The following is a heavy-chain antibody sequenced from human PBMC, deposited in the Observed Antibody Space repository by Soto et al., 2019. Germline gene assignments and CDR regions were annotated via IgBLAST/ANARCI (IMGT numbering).Heavy chain of an antibody. CDR1: GGSISSYY. CDR2: IYYSGST. J-gene: IGHJ6*02. V-gene: IGHV4-59*01. Sequence: SETLSLTCTVSGGSISSYYWSWIRQPPGKGLEWIGYIYYSGSTNYNPSLKSRVTISVDTSKNQFSLKLSSVTAADTAVYYCARDSSSWCGIYYGMDVWGQGTTVTVS. D-gene: IGHD6-13*01. CDR3: ARDSSSWCGIYYGMDV.